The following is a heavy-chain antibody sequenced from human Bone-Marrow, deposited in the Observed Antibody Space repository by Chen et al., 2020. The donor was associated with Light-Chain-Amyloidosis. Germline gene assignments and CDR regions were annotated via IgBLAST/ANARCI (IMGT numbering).Heavy chain of an antibody. V-gene: IGHV3-7*05. CDR2: IKEDGSEK. CDR3: LKGMDV. CDR1: GFTFSNYW. J-gene: IGHJ6*02. Sequence: EVQVVESGGGLVQPGGSLRLSCVASGFTFSNYWMNWVRQAPGKGLDWVGNIKEDGSEKYYVDSVKGRFTISRDNAKNSLYLQMNSLRAEDTAVYYCLKGMDVWGQGTTVTVSS.